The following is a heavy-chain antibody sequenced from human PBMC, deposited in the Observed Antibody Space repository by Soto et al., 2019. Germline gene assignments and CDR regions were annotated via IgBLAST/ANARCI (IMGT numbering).Heavy chain of an antibody. V-gene: IGHV3-33*05. Sequence: QVQLVESGGGVVQPGSSLRVSCVGSGFTFRSYVIHWVRQAPGKGLEWVALTSYDGSDKYYDDSVRGRFTISRDNSRNTVDLQMDSLRLEDTALYYCARWGTTGGLDVWGQGPLVSVS. CDR3: ARWGTTGGLDV. CDR2: TSYDGSDK. J-gene: IGHJ1*01. CDR1: GFTFRSYV. D-gene: IGHD3-16*01.